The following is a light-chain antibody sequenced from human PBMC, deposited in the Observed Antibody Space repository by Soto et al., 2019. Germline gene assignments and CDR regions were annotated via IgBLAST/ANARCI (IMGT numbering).Light chain of an antibody. V-gene: IGLV2-8*01. Sequence: QSALTQPPSASGSPGQSVTITCSGTSSDVGEENYVSWYQQHPGKVPKLILYEVSKRPSGVPDRFSGSSSGNTASLTVSGLQAEDEADYYCSSFAGSHVVFGGGTKVTVL. CDR3: SSFAGSHVV. CDR1: SSDVGEENY. J-gene: IGLJ2*01. CDR2: EVS.